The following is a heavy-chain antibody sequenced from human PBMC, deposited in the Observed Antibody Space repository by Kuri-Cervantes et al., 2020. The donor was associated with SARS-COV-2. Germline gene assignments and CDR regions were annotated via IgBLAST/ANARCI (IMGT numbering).Heavy chain of an antibody. D-gene: IGHD3-22*01. CDR3: ALGYWGSGYPRSYYYMDV. Sequence: ASVKVSCKASGYTFTSYYMHWVRQAPGQGLEWMGIINPSGGSTSYAQKFQGRVTMTRDTSTSTVYMDLTSLRSEDTAVYYCALGYWGSGYPRSYYYMDVWGKGTTVTVSS. V-gene: IGHV1-46*01. CDR2: INPSGGST. CDR1: GYTFTSYY. J-gene: IGHJ6*03.